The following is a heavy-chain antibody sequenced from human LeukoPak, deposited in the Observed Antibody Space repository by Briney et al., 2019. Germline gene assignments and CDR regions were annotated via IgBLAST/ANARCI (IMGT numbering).Heavy chain of an antibody. CDR2: ISSSSIYI. V-gene: IGHV3-21*04. CDR1: GFTFSTYS. J-gene: IGHJ5*02. D-gene: IGHD2-2*01. Sequence: GGSLRLSCAASGFTFSTYSMNWVRQAPGKGLEWVSSISSSSIYIYYADSVKGRFTISRDNAKNSLYLQMNSLRAEDTAVYYCAVGYCSSTSCYAMAKNWFDPWGQGTLVTVSS. CDR3: AVGYCSSTSCYAMAKNWFDP.